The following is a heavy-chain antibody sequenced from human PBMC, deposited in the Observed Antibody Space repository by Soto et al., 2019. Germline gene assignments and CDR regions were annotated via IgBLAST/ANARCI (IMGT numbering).Heavy chain of an antibody. CDR1: GGSISTGGYY. D-gene: IGHD1-26*01. Sequence: QVQLQESGPGLVKPSQTLSLTCTVSGGSISTGGYYWSWIRQHPGRGLEWIGYIYHSGMTFSNPSLQSRVAISIDTAKNQFSLKLSSVTAANTAVYYCATVRWELHDAFAIWGQGTMVSVSS. CDR3: ATVRWELHDAFAI. V-gene: IGHV4-31*03. CDR2: IYHSGMT. J-gene: IGHJ3*02.